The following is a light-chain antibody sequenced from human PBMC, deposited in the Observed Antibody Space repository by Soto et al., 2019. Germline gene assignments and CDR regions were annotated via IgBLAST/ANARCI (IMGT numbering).Light chain of an antibody. CDR2: AAS. Sequence: EIVLTQSPGTLSLSPGERATLSCRASQIVTSSYLAWYQLKPGQAPRLLLYAASMRATGIPARFSGSGSGTDFTLTISSLEPEDFAVYYCQLSQQRSDWPPITFGQGTRLEIK. V-gene: IGKV3-11*01. J-gene: IGKJ5*01. CDR1: QIVTSSY. CDR3: QLSQQRSDWPPIT.